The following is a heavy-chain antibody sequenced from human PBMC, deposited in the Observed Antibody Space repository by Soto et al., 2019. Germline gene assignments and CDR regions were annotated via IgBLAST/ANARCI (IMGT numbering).Heavy chain of an antibody. CDR3: ARAGPSFGVNIAAAGTAPWFDP. V-gene: IGHV4-39*07. D-gene: IGHD6-13*01. Sequence: PSETLSLTCTVSGGSISSSSYYWGWIRQPPGKGLEWIGSIYYSGSTYYNPSLKSRVTISVDTSKNQFSLKLSSVTAADTAVYYCARAGPSFGVNIAAAGTAPWFDPWGQGTLVTAPQ. CDR2: IYYSGST. CDR1: GGSISSSSYY. J-gene: IGHJ5*02.